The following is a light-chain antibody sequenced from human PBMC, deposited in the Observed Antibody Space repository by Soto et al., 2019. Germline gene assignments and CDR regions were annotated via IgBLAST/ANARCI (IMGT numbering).Light chain of an antibody. CDR3: QKYSRVCS. CDR2: GAS. Sequence: DIQMTQSPSSLSASVEDRVTITCRASVSISTWLAWYQQKPGKAPKLLIYGASSLESVVPPRFSGDGSETEFTLTISSLQRDDFGTYSCQKYSRVCSFGQGNKVE. V-gene: IGKV1-5*03. J-gene: IGKJ1*01. CDR1: VSISTW.